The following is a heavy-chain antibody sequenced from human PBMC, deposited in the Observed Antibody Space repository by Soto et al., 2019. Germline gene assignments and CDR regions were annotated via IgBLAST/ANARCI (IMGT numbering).Heavy chain of an antibody. CDR2: INPNSGGT. V-gene: IGHV1-2*02. J-gene: IGHJ4*02. D-gene: IGHD6-6*01. CDR1: GYTFTGYY. Sequence: ASVKVSCKASGYTFTGYYMHWVRQAPGQGLEWMGWINPNSGGTNYAQRFQGRVTMTRDTSISTAYMELSRLRSDDTAVYYCARDLDLYSSSSGTFDYWGQGTLVTV. CDR3: ARDLDLYSSSSGTFDY.